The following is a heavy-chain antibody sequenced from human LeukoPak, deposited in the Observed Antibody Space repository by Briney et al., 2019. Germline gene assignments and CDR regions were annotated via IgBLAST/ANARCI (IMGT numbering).Heavy chain of an antibody. J-gene: IGHJ6*03. V-gene: IGHV4-4*09. Sequence: SETLSLTCTVSGGSISSYYWSWIRQPPGKGLEWIGYIYTSGSTNYNPSLKSRVTISVDTSKNQFSLKLSSVTAADTAVYYCARRRQHYGWYYYMDVWGKGTTVTVSS. CDR1: GGSISSYY. CDR2: IYTSGST. CDR3: ARRRQHYGWYYYMDV. D-gene: IGHD3-16*01.